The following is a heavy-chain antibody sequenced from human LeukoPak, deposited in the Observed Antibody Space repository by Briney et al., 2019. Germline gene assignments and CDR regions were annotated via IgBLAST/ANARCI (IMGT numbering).Heavy chain of an antibody. CDR3: ARDDDGYSYGYSFDY. V-gene: IGHV3-23*01. D-gene: IGHD5-18*01. CDR1: GFTFSSYA. CDR2: ISGSGGST. Sequence: GGSLRLSCAASGFTFSSYAMSWVRQAPGKGLEWVSAISGSGGSTYYADSAKGRFTISRDNSKNTLYLQMNSLRAEDTAVYYCARDDDGYSYGYSFDYWGQGTLVTVSS. J-gene: IGHJ4*02.